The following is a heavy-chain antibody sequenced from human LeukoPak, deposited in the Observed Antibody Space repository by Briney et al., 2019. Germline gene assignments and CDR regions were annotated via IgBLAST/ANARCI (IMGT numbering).Heavy chain of an antibody. CDR1: GFTFSSYS. J-gene: IGHJ3*02. D-gene: IGHD1-26*01. V-gene: IGHV3-21*01. Sequence: GGSLRLSCAAFGFTFSSYSMNWVRQAPGKGLEWVSSISSSSSYIYYADSVKGRFTISRDNAKNSLYLQMNSLRAEDTAVYYCARALLGATLAFDIWGQGTMVTVSS. CDR2: ISSSSSYI. CDR3: ARALLGATLAFDI.